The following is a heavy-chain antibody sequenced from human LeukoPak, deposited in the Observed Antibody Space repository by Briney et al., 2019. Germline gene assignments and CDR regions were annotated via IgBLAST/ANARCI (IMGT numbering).Heavy chain of an antibody. Sequence: EASVKVSCKASGYTFTSYYMHWVRQAPGQGLEWMGIINPSGGSTSYAQKFQGRVTMTRDTSTSTVYMELSSLRSEDTAVYYCARAPEYSSGWYVHYYYGMDVWGQGTTVTVSS. CDR3: ARAPEYSSGWYVHYYYGMDV. CDR2: INPSGGST. D-gene: IGHD6-19*01. J-gene: IGHJ6*02. CDR1: GYTFTSYY. V-gene: IGHV1-46*01.